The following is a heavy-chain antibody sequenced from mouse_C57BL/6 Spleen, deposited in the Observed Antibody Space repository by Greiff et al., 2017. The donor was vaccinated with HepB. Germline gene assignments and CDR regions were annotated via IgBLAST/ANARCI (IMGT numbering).Heavy chain of an antibody. CDR2: INPNNGGT. CDR1: GYTFTDYY. V-gene: IGHV1-26*01. D-gene: IGHD1-1*01. CDR3: ARDGSSYVWFAY. Sequence: EVQLQQSGPELVKPGASVKISCKASGYTFTDYYMNWVKQSHGKSLEWIGDINPNNGGTSYNQKFKGKATLTVDKSSSTAYMELRSLTSEDSAVYYCARDGSSYVWFAYWGQGTLVTVSA. J-gene: IGHJ3*01.